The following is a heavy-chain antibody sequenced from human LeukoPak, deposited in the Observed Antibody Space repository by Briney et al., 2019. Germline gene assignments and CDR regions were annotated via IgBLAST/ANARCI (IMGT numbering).Heavy chain of an antibody. Sequence: GGSLRLSCVASGFTVISNYMNWVRQAPGKGLEWVSYISSSGSTIYYADSVKGRFTISRDNAKNSLYLQMNSLRAEDTAVYYCAELGITMIGGVWGKGTTVTISS. J-gene: IGHJ6*04. D-gene: IGHD3-10*02. V-gene: IGHV3-48*03. CDR3: AELGITMIGGV. CDR1: GFTVISNY. CDR2: ISSSGSTI.